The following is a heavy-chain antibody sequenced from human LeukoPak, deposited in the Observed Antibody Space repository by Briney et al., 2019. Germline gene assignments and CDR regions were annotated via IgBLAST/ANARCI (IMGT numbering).Heavy chain of an antibody. CDR3: ARDLQQLGYFDY. V-gene: IGHV1-46*01. D-gene: IGHD6-13*01. Sequence: ASVKVSCKASGYTFTSYYMHWVRQAPGQGLEWMGIINPSGGSTSYAQKFQGRVTMTRDMSTSTVYMELSSLRSEDTAVYYCARDLQQLGYFDYWGQGTLVTVSS. J-gene: IGHJ4*02. CDR1: GYTFTSYY. CDR2: INPSGGST.